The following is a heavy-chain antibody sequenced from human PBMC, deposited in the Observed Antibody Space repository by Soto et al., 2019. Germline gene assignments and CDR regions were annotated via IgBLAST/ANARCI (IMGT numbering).Heavy chain of an antibody. J-gene: IGHJ1*01. V-gene: IGHV1-3*01. CDR2: VTAGNGNT. Sequence: SVKVSCKASGYTFTSYAMHRARQAPGQSLDWMGWVTAGNGNTKYSQKFPGSVTITSDTSASTAYTELSSLRSADTAVYYCTRDYYYYDSSGYYYAIYFQHWGQGTLVTVSS. CDR1: GYTFTSYA. D-gene: IGHD3-22*01. CDR3: TRDYYYYDSSGYYYAIYFQH.